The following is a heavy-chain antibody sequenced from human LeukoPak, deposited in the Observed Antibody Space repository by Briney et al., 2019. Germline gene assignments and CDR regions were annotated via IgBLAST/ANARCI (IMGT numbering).Heavy chain of an antibody. CDR1: GYTFTSYA. V-gene: IGHV1-3*01. CDR2: INAGNGNT. D-gene: IGHD6-13*01. CDR3: AMGQQLANYYYYYGMDV. Sequence: ASVMVSCKASGYTFTSYAMHWVRQAPGQRLEWMGWINAGNGNTKYSQKFQGRVTITRDTSASTAYMELSSLRSEDTAVYYCAMGQQLANYYYYYGMDVWGKGTTVTVSS. J-gene: IGHJ6*04.